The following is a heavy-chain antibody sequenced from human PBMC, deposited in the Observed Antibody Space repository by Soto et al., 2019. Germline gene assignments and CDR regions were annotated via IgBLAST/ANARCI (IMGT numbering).Heavy chain of an antibody. CDR3: ANHQGVVAAF. CDR2: ISYDGSNK. CDR1: GFTFSSYG. J-gene: IGHJ4*02. V-gene: IGHV3-30*18. D-gene: IGHD2-15*01. Sequence: QVQLVESGGGVVQPGRSLRLSCAASGFTFSSYGMHWVRQALGKGLEGVAVISYDGSNKYYADSVKRRFTISRDNSKNTLYLQMNSMRAEDTAVYYCANHQGVVAAFWGQGTLVTVSS.